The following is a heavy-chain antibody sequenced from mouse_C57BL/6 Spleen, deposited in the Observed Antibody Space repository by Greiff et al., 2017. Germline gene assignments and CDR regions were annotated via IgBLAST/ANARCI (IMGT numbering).Heavy chain of an antibody. D-gene: IGHD2-2*01. CDR1: GYSITSGYY. CDR3: ARGGYDWYFDV. J-gene: IGHJ1*03. CDR2: ISYDGSN. Sequence: EVKLVESGPGLVKPSQSLSLTCSVTGYSITSGYYWNWIRQFPGNKLEWMGYISYDGSNNYNPSLKNRISITRDTSKNQFFLKLNSVTTEDTATYYCARGGYDWYFDVWGTGTTVTVSS. V-gene: IGHV3-6*01.